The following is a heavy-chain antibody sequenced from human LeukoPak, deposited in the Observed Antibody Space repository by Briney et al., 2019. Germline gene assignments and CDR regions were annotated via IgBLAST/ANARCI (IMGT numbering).Heavy chain of an antibody. D-gene: IGHD2/OR15-2a*01. J-gene: IGHJ5*02. CDR1: GFTFSTYS. V-gene: IGHV3-23*01. Sequence: GGSLRLSCAASGFTFSTYSMSWVRQAPGKGLEWVSAIRGGAENTYYADSVRGRFTISRDNYKDTLTLQMNSLRAEDTAIYYCAILSWDGRGTFSWGQGTLVTVSS. CDR3: AILSWDGRGTFS. CDR2: IRGGAENT.